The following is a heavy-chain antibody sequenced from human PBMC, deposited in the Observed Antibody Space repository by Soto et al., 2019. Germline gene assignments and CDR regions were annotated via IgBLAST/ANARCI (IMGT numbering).Heavy chain of an antibody. CDR1: GFTFSTFA. Sequence: EVQLLESGGGFVQPGGSLRLSCAASGFTFSTFAMNWVRQAPGKGLEWVSGITGGSGFTFYADSVKGRFTISRDDSENTLFLQMSSLRAEDTAKYYCAGRCDSTTCLGHFDYWGQGTLVTVAS. J-gene: IGHJ4*02. CDR2: ITGGSGFT. CDR3: AGRCDSTTCLGHFDY. D-gene: IGHD2-2*01. V-gene: IGHV3-23*01.